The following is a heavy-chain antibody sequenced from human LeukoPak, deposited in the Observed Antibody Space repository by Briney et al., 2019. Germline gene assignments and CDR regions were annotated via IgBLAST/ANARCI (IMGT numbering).Heavy chain of an antibody. V-gene: IGHV4-4*07. J-gene: IGHJ4*02. CDR3: ARDRHGMSVSDYFDY. CDR1: GGSISDYY. CDR2: IYTSGST. Sequence: PSETLSLTCTVSGGSISDYYWSWIRQSAGKGLEWIGRIYTSGSTNYNPSLKSRVTMSVDTSKNQFSLKLSSVTAADTAVYYCARDRHGMSVSDYFDYWGQGTLVTVSS. D-gene: IGHD6-19*01.